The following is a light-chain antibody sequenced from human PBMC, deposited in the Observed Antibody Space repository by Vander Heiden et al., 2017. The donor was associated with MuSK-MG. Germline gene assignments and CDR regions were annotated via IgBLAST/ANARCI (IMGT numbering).Light chain of an antibody. CDR3: QQSYSTPPWT. V-gene: IGKV1-39*01. CDR2: AAS. CDR1: QGISSY. Sequence: DIQMTQSPSSLSASVGDRVTSTCRASQGISSYLNWYQQKPGKAPKLLIYAASSLQSGVPSRFSGSGSGTDFTLTISSLQPEDFATYYCQQSYSTPPWTFGQGTKVEIK. J-gene: IGKJ1*01.